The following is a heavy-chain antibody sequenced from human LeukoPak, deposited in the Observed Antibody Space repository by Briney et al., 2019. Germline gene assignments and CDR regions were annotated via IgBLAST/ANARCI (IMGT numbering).Heavy chain of an antibody. J-gene: IGHJ4*02. V-gene: IGHV4-34*01. D-gene: IGHD3-10*01. Sequence: SETLSLTCTVSGNSFGDYYWSWIRQPPGKGLEWIGEINHSGSTNYNPSLKSRVTISVDTSKNQFSLKLSSVTAADTAVYYCARRRFHYGSGSLVDYWGQGTLVTVSS. CDR1: GNSFGDYY. CDR3: ARRRFHYGSGSLVDY. CDR2: INHSGST.